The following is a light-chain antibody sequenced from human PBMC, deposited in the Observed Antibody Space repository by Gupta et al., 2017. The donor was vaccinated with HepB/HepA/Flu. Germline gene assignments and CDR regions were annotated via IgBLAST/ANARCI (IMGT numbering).Light chain of an antibody. Sequence: SALTQPPSVSKGLRQTATLTCTGNSNNIGSQGAVWLQQHQGHPPKLRSHSNNNRPSGISERFSASRSGNTDSLTITGLQPEDEADYDVSGWDSSRSARGFGGGTKLTVL. V-gene: IGLV10-54*04. J-gene: IGLJ3*02. CDR3: SGWDSSRSARG. CDR2: SNN. CDR1: SNNIGSQG.